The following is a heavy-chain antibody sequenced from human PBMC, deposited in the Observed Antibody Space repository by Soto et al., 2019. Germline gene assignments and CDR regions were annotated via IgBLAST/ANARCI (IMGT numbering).Heavy chain of an antibody. Sequence: PSETLSLTCTVSGGSPSSYYWTLIRQPPGKGLEWIGHIYYTGSTNYNASLKSRVTISVDTSKYHFSLKLTSVTAADTAVYYCARDDYSNYLGYWGQGTLVTVSS. D-gene: IGHD4-4*01. CDR1: GGSPSSYY. J-gene: IGHJ4*02. V-gene: IGHV4-59*01. CDR2: IYYTGST. CDR3: ARDDYSNYLGY.